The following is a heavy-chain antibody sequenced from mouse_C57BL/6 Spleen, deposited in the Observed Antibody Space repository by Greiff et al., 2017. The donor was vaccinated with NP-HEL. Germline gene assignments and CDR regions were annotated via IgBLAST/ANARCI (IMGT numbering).Heavy chain of an antibody. D-gene: IGHD2-3*01. Sequence: EVKVVESGGGLVKPGGSLKLSCAASGFTFSSYTMSWVRQTPEKRLEWVATISGGGGNTYYPDSVKGRFTISRDNAKNTLYLQMSSLRSEDTALYYGARRATIYDGYLSWFAYWGQGTLVTVSA. V-gene: IGHV5-9*01. CDR2: ISGGGGNT. CDR1: GFTFSSYT. J-gene: IGHJ3*01. CDR3: ARRATIYDGYLSWFAY.